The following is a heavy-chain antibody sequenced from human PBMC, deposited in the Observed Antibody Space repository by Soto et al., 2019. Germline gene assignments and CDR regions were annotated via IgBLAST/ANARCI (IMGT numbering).Heavy chain of an antibody. V-gene: IGHV3-11*01. J-gene: IGHJ6*04. D-gene: IGHD4-4*01. CDR3: LIRRNSFWADGMDG. Sequence: QVQLVESGGDLVKPGGSLRLSCVASGFTFTDDYMSWVRQAPGKGLEWVSYIMRSSGSIYYADSVKGRFNISRDNAKNAGFLPMTSLGGEDTAVYYCLIRRNSFWADGMDGWGDGTTVTVSS. CDR2: IMRSSGSI. CDR1: GFTFTDDY.